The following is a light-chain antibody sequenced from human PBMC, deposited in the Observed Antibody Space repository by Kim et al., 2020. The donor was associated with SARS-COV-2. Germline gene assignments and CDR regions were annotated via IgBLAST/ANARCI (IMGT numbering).Light chain of an antibody. J-gene: IGLJ3*02. Sequence: QSALTQPPSASGSPGQSVTISCTGTSSDVGCYNYVSWYQQHPGKAPKLMIYEVSKRPSGVPDRFSGSKSGNTASLTVSGLQAEDEADYYCSSYAGSNRVFGGGTQLTVL. CDR2: EVS. CDR3: SSYAGSNRV. CDR1: SSDVGCYNY. V-gene: IGLV2-8*01.